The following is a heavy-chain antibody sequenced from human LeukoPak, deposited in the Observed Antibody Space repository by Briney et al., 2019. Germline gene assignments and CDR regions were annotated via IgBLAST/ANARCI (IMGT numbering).Heavy chain of an antibody. CDR2: ISGGVHTT. D-gene: IGHD7-27*01. CDR1: GFIFNNYG. V-gene: IGHV3-23*01. Sequence: PGGSLRLSCAASGFIFNNYGMSWVRQAPGKGLEWVSTISGGVHTTYYADSVKGRFTISRDESKDTMSVSLQMHSLRDDDTAVYYCARQNWGIDYWGQGTLVIVSP. J-gene: IGHJ4*02. CDR3: ARQNWGIDY.